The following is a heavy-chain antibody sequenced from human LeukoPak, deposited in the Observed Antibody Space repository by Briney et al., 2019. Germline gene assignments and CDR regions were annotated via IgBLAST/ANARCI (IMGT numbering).Heavy chain of an antibody. CDR2: INHSGST. CDR3: ARGYWGSVDY. J-gene: IGHJ4*02. D-gene: IGHD7-27*01. CDR1: VGSFSGYY. Sequence: SETLSLTCTVSVGSFSGYYWSWIRQPPGKGLEWIGEINHSGSTNYNPSLKSRVTISVDTSKNQFSLKLSSVTAADTAVYYCARGYWGSVDYWGQGTLVTVSS. V-gene: IGHV4-34*01.